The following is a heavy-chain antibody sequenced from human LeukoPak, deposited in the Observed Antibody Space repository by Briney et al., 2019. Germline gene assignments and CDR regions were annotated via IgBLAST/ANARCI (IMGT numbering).Heavy chain of an antibody. Sequence: GGSLRLSCAASGFTFSSYAMSWVRQAPGKGLEWVSFITTSGGSTSYADSVVGRFTISRDNPRNTLYMQMNSLRDEDTAVYYCAIMHGYYDGSGYWVQWGQGTLVTVSS. CDR3: AIMHGYYDGSGYWVQ. J-gene: IGHJ4*02. CDR2: ITTSGGST. CDR1: GFTFSSYA. D-gene: IGHD3-22*01. V-gene: IGHV3-23*01.